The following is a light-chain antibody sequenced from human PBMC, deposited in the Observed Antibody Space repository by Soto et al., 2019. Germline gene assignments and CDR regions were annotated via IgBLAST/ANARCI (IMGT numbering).Light chain of an antibody. CDR2: EVS. CDR1: SSDVGGSNY. Sequence: QSVLTQPPSASGSPGQSVTISCTGTSSDVGGSNYVSWYQQHPDKAPKLLMYEVSTRPSGVPDRFSVSKSDNTASLTVSGLQAEDESDYYCSSYAGSNNFGVFGTGTKLTVL. V-gene: IGLV2-8*01. J-gene: IGLJ1*01. CDR3: SSYAGSNNFGV.